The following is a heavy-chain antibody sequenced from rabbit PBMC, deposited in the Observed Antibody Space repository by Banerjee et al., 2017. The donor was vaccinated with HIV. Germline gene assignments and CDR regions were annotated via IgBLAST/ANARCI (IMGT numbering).Heavy chain of an antibody. D-gene: IGHD4-1*01. CDR1: GFSFSSSYY. Sequence: QEQLEESGGGLVQPEGSLTLTCTASGFSFSSSYYMCWVRQAPGKGLEWIGCISAGSSGTTYYASWAKGRFTISSTSSTTVTLQMTSLTAADTATYFCARDLAGVIGWNFNLWGPGTL. CDR2: ISAGSSGTT. CDR3: ARDLAGVIGWNFNL. V-gene: IGHV1S45*01. J-gene: IGHJ4*01.